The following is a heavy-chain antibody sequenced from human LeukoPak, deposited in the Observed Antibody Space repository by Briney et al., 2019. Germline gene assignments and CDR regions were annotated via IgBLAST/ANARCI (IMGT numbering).Heavy chain of an antibody. Sequence: PGGSLRLSCAASGFTFSSYDMHWVRQATGKGLEWVSAIGTAGDTYYPGSVKGRFTISRENAKNPLYLQMNSLRAEDTAVYYCARESPYSSSLDYWGQGTLVTVSS. D-gene: IGHD6-13*01. J-gene: IGHJ4*02. CDR2: IGTAGDT. V-gene: IGHV3-13*01. CDR1: GFTFSSYD. CDR3: ARESPYSSSLDY.